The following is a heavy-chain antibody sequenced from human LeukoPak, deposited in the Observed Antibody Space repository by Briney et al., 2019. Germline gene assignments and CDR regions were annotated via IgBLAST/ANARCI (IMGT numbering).Heavy chain of an antibody. J-gene: IGHJ4*02. CDR2: INRNGGST. D-gene: IGHD7-27*01. CDR1: GFTFSNYA. V-gene: IGHV3-23*01. Sequence: GGSLRLSCAASGFTFSNYAMTWVRQAPGKGLEWVSTINRNGGSTYYVDSVKGRFTISRDNSESTLYLQMNSLRAEDTAVYYCANSARLGTFDYLGQGTLVTVSS. CDR3: ANSARLGTFDY.